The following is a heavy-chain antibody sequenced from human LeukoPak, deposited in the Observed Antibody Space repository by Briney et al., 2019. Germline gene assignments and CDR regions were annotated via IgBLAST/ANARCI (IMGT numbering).Heavy chain of an antibody. J-gene: IGHJ3*02. CDR2: ISAYNGNT. Sequence: GASVKVSCKASGYTFTSYGISWVRQAPGQGLEWMGWISAYNGNTNYAQKLQGRVTMTTDTSTSTAYMELRSLRSDDTAVYYCARIYNSGSYFGAFDIWGQGTMVTVSS. V-gene: IGHV1-18*01. CDR3: ARIYNSGSYFGAFDI. CDR1: GYTFTSYG. D-gene: IGHD1-26*01.